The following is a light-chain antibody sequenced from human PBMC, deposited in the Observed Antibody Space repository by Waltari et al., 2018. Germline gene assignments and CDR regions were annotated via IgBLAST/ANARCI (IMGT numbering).Light chain of an antibody. V-gene: IGLV3-25*03. J-gene: IGLJ3*02. CDR3: QSADTRSSFWV. CDR2: RDR. CDR1: ALANDY. Sequence: SYELTQPTSVSVSPGQTARITCSGSALANDYAFWYQQKPGQAPVLVIYRDRDRPSGIPERFAGSNSGTTVTLTISGVQAEDEADYYCQSADTRSSFWVFGGGTKLTVV.